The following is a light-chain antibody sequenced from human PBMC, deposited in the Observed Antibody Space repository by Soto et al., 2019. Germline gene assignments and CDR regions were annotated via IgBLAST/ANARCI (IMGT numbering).Light chain of an antibody. CDR3: AAWDSSLNAHLL. Sequence: QSVLTQPPSASGTPGQRVTISCSGSSSNIGSNPVNWYQQLPGTAPKLLIYSNNQRPSGVPDRFSGSKSGTSASLAISALQSEDEADYYYAAWDSSLNAHLLFGGGTKVTVL. CDR1: SSNIGSNP. CDR2: SNN. V-gene: IGLV1-44*01. J-gene: IGLJ2*01.